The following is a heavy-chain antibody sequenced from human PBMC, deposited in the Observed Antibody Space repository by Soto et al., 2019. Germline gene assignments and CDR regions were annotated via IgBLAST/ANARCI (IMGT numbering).Heavy chain of an antibody. CDR1: GGSISSYY. J-gene: IGHJ4*02. V-gene: IGHV4-59*01. CDR3: AGSDGRY. Sequence: QVQLQESGPGLVKPSETLSLTCTVSGGSISSYYWSWIRQPPGKGLEWIGYIYYSGSTNYNPSLRSRVTISVDTSKNQFPLKLGSGTAADTAGYYCAGSDGRYWGQGTLVTVSS. CDR2: IYYSGST.